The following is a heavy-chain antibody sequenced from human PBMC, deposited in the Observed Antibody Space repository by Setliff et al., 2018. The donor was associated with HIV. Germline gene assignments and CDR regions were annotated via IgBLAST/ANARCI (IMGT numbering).Heavy chain of an antibody. CDR2: IYISGTT. CDR3: ARRSIVGVTRGFYYYGLDV. CDR1: GGPINNHY. Sequence: SETLSLTCTVSGGPINNHYWYWIRQPPGKGLEWIGYIYISGTTNYNPSLKNRVTMSLDTSKTQVSLRLTSVTAADTAVYYCARRSIVGVTRGFYYYGLDVWGQGTTVTVSS. D-gene: IGHD1-26*01. V-gene: IGHV4-4*09. J-gene: IGHJ6*02.